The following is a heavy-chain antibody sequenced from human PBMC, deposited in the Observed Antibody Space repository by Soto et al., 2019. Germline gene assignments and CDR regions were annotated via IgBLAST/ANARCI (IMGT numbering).Heavy chain of an antibody. Sequence: ASVKVSFKASGYTFTGYYMHWVRQAPGQGLEWMGWINPNSGGTNYAQKFQGWVTMTRDTSISTAYMELSRLRSDDTAVYYCAGAYYSNYGGPTEDYGMDVWGQGTTVTVSS. V-gene: IGHV1-2*04. CDR3: AGAYYSNYGGPTEDYGMDV. D-gene: IGHD4-4*01. J-gene: IGHJ6*02. CDR2: INPNSGGT. CDR1: GYTFTGYY.